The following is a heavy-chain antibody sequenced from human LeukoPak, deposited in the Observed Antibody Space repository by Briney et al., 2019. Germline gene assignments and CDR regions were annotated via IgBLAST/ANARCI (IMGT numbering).Heavy chain of an antibody. CDR1: GGTFSRYA. D-gene: IGHD2-15*01. CDR2: IIPIFGTA. V-gene: IGHV1-69*05. Sequence: GASVKVSCKASGGTFSRYAISWVRQAPGQGLEWMGRIIPIFGTANYAQKFQGRVTITTDESTSTAYMELSSLRSEDTAVYYCARDLGGSSGYWGQGTLVTVSS. J-gene: IGHJ4*02. CDR3: ARDLGGSSGY.